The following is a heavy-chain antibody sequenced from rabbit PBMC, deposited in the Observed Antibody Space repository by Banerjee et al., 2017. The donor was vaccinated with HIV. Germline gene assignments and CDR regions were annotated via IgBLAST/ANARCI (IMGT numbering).Heavy chain of an antibody. V-gene: IGHV1S45*01. Sequence: QEQLEESGGDLVKPEGSLTLTCTASGFSFSSSYWIYWVRQAPGKGLEWIACIDAGSSGRTAYANWAKGRFTISKTSSTTVTLQMTSLTAADTATYFCARDGGYAGYAYATVYYFNLWGPGTLVTVS. CDR2: IDAGSSGRT. CDR3: ARDGGYAGYAYATVYYFNL. CDR1: GFSFSSSYW. D-gene: IGHD6-1*01. J-gene: IGHJ4*01.